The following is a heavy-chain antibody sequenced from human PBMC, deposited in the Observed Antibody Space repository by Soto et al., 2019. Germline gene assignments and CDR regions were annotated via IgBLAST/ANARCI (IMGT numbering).Heavy chain of an antibody. CDR2: IYSGGST. V-gene: IGHV3-53*04. J-gene: IGHJ3*01. CDR1: GFTVSSTY. Sequence: EVQLVESGGGLVQPGGSLRLSCAASGFTVSSTYMSWVRQAPGKGLEWVSVIYSGGSTYYADSVKGRFTISRHNSKNTLYLQMNSLRTADTAVYYCAGSILTGDDAFDFWGQGTMVTVSS. CDR3: AGSILTGDDAFDF. D-gene: IGHD3-9*01.